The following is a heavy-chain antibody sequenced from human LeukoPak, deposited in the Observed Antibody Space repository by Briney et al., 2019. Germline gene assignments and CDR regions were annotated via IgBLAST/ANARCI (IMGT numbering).Heavy chain of an antibody. CDR3: AKGNYYYDSSCYFDY. J-gene: IGHJ4*02. V-gene: IGHV3-30*18. CDR1: GFTFSSYG. Sequence: GGSLLLSFAASGFTFSSYGMHWGGRAPGKGREGGAVISYDGSNKYYADSVKGRFTISRDNSKNTLYLQMNSLRAEDTAVYYCAKGNYYYDSSCYFDYWGQGTLVTVSS. CDR2: ISYDGSNK. D-gene: IGHD3-22*01.